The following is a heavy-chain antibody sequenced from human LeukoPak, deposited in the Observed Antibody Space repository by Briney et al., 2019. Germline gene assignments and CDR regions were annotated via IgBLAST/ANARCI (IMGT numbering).Heavy chain of an antibody. Sequence: GGSLRLSCAASGFTFSSYWMHWVRQAPGKGLVWVSRINSDGSSTSYADSVKGRFTISRDNAKNTLYLQMNSLRAEDTAVYYCASYHDSSGYLFDYWGQGPLVTVSS. D-gene: IGHD3-22*01. J-gene: IGHJ4*02. V-gene: IGHV3-74*01. CDR2: INSDGSST. CDR1: GFTFSSYW. CDR3: ASYHDSSGYLFDY.